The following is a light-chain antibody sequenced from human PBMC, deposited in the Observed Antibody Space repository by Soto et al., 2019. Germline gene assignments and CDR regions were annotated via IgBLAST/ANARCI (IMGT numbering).Light chain of an antibody. Sequence: EIVLTQSPGTLSLSPGERATLSCRASQRISSRYLAWYQQKPGQAPRLLIYGASTRATGIPDRFSGSGSGTDFTLTISSLQPEDFATYYCQQSHSTPITFGQGTRLEI. J-gene: IGKJ5*01. CDR1: QRISSRY. CDR2: GAS. V-gene: IGKV3-20*01. CDR3: QQSHSTPIT.